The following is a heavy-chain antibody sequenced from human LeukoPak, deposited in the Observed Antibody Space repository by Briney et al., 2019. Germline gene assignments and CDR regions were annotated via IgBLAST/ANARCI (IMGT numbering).Heavy chain of an antibody. Sequence: KSGGSLRLSCAASGFTFSTYAMTWVRQAPGKGLEWVGRIKSKSDGGTTDCAAPVKGRFTISRDDSQNTLYLQMNTLKIEDTAVYYCRTKNYWGQGTQVTVSS. V-gene: IGHV3-15*01. CDR2: IKSKSDGGTT. CDR3: RTKNY. CDR1: GFTFSTYA. J-gene: IGHJ4*02.